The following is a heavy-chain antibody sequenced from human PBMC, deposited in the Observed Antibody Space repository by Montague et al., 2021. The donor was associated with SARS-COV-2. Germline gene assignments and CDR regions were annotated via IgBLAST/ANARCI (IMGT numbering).Heavy chain of an antibody. CDR3: ARIPVGSKYYFDF. CDR2: TYYRPKWYN. D-gene: IGHD2-2*01. J-gene: IGHJ4*02. CDR1: GDSVSSNIAT. Sequence: CAISGDSVSSNIATWNWIRQSPSRGLEWLGRTYYRPKWYNDYAESVKSRITIDPNTSKYQFSLHLNSVTPEDTAVYYCARIPVGSKYYFDFWGQGTLVTVSS. V-gene: IGHV6-1*01.